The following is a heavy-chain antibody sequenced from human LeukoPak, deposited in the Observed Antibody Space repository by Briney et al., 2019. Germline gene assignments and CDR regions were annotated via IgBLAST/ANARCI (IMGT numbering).Heavy chain of an antibody. CDR1: GGSVSSGSYY. D-gene: IGHD2-21*02. Sequence: SETLSLTCTVSGGSVSSGSYYWSWIRQPPGKGLEWIGYIYYSGSTNYNPSLKSRVTISVDTSKNQFSLKLSSVTAADTAVYYCARVGPYIVVVTAAYNWFDPWGQGTLVTVSS. CDR2: IYYSGST. J-gene: IGHJ5*02. CDR3: ARVGPYIVVVTAAYNWFDP. V-gene: IGHV4-61*01.